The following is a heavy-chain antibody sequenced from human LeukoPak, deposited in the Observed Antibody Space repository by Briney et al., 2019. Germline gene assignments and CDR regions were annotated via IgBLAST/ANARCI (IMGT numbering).Heavy chain of an antibody. J-gene: IGHJ4*02. D-gene: IGHD2-15*01. V-gene: IGHV1-2*04. CDR3: AKAPISKDCSGGSCYLFDY. CDR1: GYTFTGYY. CDR2: INPNSGGT. Sequence: ASVKVSCKASGYTFTGYYMHWVRQAPGQGLEWMGWINPNSGGTNYAQKFQGWVTMTRDTSISTAYMELSSLRAEDTAVYYCAKAPISKDCSGGSCYLFDYWGQGTLVTVSS.